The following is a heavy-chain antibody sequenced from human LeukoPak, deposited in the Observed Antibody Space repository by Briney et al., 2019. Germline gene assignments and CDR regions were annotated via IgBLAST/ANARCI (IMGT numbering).Heavy chain of an antibody. CDR3: AREWAGYGSGSYYYY. D-gene: IGHD3-10*01. Sequence: ASVKVSCKASGSTFSSYAISWVRQAPGQGLEWMGGIIPLFGTANYAQKFLGRVIITADESTSTTHMYLSSLKPEDTAVYYCAREWAGYGSGSYYYYWGQGTLVTVSS. CDR2: IIPLFGTA. CDR1: GSTFSSYA. V-gene: IGHV1-69*13. J-gene: IGHJ4*02.